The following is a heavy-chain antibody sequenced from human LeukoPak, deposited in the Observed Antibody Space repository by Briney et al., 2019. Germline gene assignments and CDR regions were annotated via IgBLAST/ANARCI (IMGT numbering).Heavy chain of an antibody. J-gene: IGHJ4*02. Sequence: PSETLSLTCTVSGGSISGYYWSWIRQPPGKGLEWIGYIYYSGSTNYNPSLKSRVTISVDTSKNQFSLKLSSVTAADTAVYYCARGELLWFGELFFDYWGQGTLVTVSS. CDR2: IYYSGST. D-gene: IGHD3-10*01. CDR1: GGSISGYY. CDR3: ARGELLWFGELFFDY. V-gene: IGHV4-59*01.